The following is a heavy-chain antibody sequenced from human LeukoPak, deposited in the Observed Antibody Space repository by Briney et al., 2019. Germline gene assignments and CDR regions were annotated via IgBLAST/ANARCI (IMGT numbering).Heavy chain of an antibody. D-gene: IGHD1-26*01. V-gene: IGHV4-61*08. CDR1: GVSVGSAGYY. CDR2: IYYISNT. CDR3: ARTQSQSGSYRYYFGY. Sequence: SETLSLTCSVSGVSVGSAGYYWSRMRQPPGGGREWLGYIYYISNTNYNPSLKSRVTMSLNPSGNQFSLKLNSVTAADTAMYYCARTQSQSGSYRYYFGYWGQGTLVTVSS. J-gene: IGHJ4*02.